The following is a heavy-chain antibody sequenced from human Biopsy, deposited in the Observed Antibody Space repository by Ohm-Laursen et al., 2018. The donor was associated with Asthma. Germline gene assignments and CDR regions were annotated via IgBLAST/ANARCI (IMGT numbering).Heavy chain of an antibody. D-gene: IGHD3-10*01. J-gene: IGHJ4*02. Sequence: GESLRISCKASGYLFTSYWIGRVRQMPGKGLEWMGIIFPGDSDTIYSPSFQGQVTISADKSISPAYLQWSSLKASDTAIYYCARLAYGSGSFFDFWGQGTLVTVAS. CDR1: GYLFTSYW. CDR3: ARLAYGSGSFFDF. CDR2: IFPGDSDT. V-gene: IGHV5-51*01.